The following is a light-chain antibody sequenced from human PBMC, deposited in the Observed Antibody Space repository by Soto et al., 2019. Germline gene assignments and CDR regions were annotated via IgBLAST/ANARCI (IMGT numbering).Light chain of an antibody. J-gene: IGLJ1*01. Sequence: QSALTQPASVSGSPGQSITISCTGTSSDVGGYNYVSWYQHHPGKAPKLMIYDVSNRPSGVSNRFSGSKSGNTASLTISGLQAEDDADYYCNSFRSSSPPYDVFGTGTKLTVL. V-gene: IGLV2-14*03. CDR1: SSDVGGYNY. CDR2: DVS. CDR3: NSFRSSSPPYDV.